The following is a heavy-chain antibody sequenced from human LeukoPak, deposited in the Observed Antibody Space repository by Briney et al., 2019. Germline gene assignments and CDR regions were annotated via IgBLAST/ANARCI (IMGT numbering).Heavy chain of an antibody. D-gene: IGHD6-13*01. Sequence: GGSLRLSCELSGVTFATSGMTWVRQAPGKGLECVAAIGTSSSFRLYTDSVKGRFTISRDNSRNTVYLQMHSLRADDTAVYYRALGGSSWSYWGQGTLVTVSS. CDR1: GVTFATSG. CDR3: ALGGSSWSY. CDR2: IGTSSSFR. V-gene: IGHV3-23*01. J-gene: IGHJ4*02.